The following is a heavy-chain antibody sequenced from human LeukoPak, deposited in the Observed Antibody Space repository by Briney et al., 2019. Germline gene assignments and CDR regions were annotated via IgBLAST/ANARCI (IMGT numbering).Heavy chain of an antibody. CDR1: GFAFSSYN. Sequence: PGGSLRLPCAASGFAFSSYNMNWVRQAPGKGLEWVAVISYDGINKYYADSVKGRFTISRDNSKNTLYLQMNSLRAEDTAVYYCARGYGSGSYYNVDYWGQGTLVTVSS. V-gene: IGHV3-30-3*01. CDR2: ISYDGINK. CDR3: ARGYGSGSYYNVDY. D-gene: IGHD3-10*01. J-gene: IGHJ4*02.